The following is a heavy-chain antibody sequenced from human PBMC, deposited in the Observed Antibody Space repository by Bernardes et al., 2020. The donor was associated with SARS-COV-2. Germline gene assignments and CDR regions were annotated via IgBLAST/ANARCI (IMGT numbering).Heavy chain of an antibody. D-gene: IGHD1-7*01. J-gene: IGHJ6*02. CDR3: SKPLGTMAYYYYGMDV. CDR2: ISYDGGSNQ. CDR1: GFTFTTYG. Sequence: GGSLRLSCAASGFTFTTYGMHWVRQAPGKGLEWVAVISYDGGSNQYYPASVKGRFTISRDNSKNTVYLQMNSLRADDTAVYYWSKPLGTMAYYYYGMDVWGQGTTVTVAS. V-gene: IGHV3-30*18.